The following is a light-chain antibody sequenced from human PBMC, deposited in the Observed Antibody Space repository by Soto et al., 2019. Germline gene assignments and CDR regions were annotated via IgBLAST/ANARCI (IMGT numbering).Light chain of an antibody. CDR2: DAS. J-gene: IGKJ3*01. CDR1: QNINNS. CDR3: QQYDGN. Sequence: DIQLTQSPSTLSASVGDRVTLTCRASQNINNSLAWYQQKPGKAPKVLIYDASSLESGVPSRFSGSGSGTEFTLTISSLQPDDFATYYCQQYDGNFGPGTKVDIK. V-gene: IGKV1-5*01.